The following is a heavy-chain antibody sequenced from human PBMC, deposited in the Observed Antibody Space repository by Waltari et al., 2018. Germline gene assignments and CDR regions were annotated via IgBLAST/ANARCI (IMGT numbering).Heavy chain of an antibody. CDR1: GFTFGDYA. CDR2: ISYDGTQT. CDR3: ARGYATDPLDY. D-gene: IGHD4-4*01. Sequence: QLLESGGGVVQPGRSMRLSCAASGFTFGDYAMHWVSQAPGKGLEWVAIISYDGTQTFYADPVKGRFTITRDNYKNTVYLQMESLRGDDTASYYCARGYATDPLDYWGQGTLVTVSS. J-gene: IGHJ4*02. V-gene: IGHV3-30*04.